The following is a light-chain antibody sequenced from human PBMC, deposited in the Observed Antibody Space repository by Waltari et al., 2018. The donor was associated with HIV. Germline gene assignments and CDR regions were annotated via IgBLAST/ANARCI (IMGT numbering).Light chain of an antibody. Sequence: DIVLTQFPDSLAVSLGERATVNCKSNQSLLYRSNNKNYLAWYQQRPGQPPKMLIYWASTQEYGVPDRFSGSGTGTDFTLTISSLQAEDVAVYYCLQYFSTPRTFGGGTKVEIK. CDR3: LQYFSTPRT. J-gene: IGKJ4*01. CDR2: WAS. V-gene: IGKV4-1*01. CDR1: QSLLYRSNNKNY.